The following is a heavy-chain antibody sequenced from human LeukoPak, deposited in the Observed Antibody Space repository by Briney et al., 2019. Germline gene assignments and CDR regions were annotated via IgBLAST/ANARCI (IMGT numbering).Heavy chain of an antibody. CDR1: GFTFSSYA. CDR3: AIDRFPLNPPPSITIFGVVTSN. Sequence: GGSLRLSCAASGFTFSSYAMSWVRQAPGKGLEWVSAISGSGGSTYYADSVKGRFTISRDNSKNTLYLQMNSLRAEDTAVYYCAIDRFPLNPPPSITIFGVVTSNWGQGTLVTVSS. V-gene: IGHV3-23*01. D-gene: IGHD3-3*01. CDR2: ISGSGGST. J-gene: IGHJ4*02.